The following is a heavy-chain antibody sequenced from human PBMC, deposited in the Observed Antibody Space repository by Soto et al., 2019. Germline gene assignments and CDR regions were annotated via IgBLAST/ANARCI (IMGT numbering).Heavy chain of an antibody. CDR2: MNPNSGNT. Sequence: ASVEVSCKASGYTFASYDSKWVRQATGQGLEWMGWMNPNSGNTGYAQKFQGRVTMTRNTSISTAYMELSSLRSEDTAVYYCARFAYGDLHDYWGQGTLVTVSS. V-gene: IGHV1-8*01. CDR3: ARFAYGDLHDY. J-gene: IGHJ4*02. CDR1: GYTFASYD. D-gene: IGHD4-17*01.